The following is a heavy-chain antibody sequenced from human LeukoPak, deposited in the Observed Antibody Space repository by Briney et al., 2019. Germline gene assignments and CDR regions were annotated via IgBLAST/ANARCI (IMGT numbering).Heavy chain of an antibody. J-gene: IGHJ5*02. CDR2: IYGDDET. CDR1: GFTITTNY. CDR3: ARDLRYYDSGGWFDP. Sequence: GGSLRLSCAASGFTITTNYMNWVRQAPGKGLEWVSVIYGDDETNYADSVKGRFTISRDNSKNTLYLQMNSLRADDTAVYYCARDLRYYDSGGWFDPWGQGTLVTVSS. D-gene: IGHD3-3*01. V-gene: IGHV3-53*01.